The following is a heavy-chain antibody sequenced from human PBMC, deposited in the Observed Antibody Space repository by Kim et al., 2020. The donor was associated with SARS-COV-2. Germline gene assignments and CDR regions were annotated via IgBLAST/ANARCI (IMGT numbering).Heavy chain of an antibody. CDR2: MYYTGTTN. J-gene: IGHJ4*01. Sequence: SETLSLTCSVSGASMSSSTFYWGWIRQPPGKGLEWIGSMYYTGTTNYYNSSLKSRLTISLDTSRDQFSLKLISVTAADTAVYYCVRDRGAGTEGFDFWG. CDR3: VRDRGAGTEGFDF. D-gene: IGHD6-19*01. CDR1: GASMSSSTFY. V-gene: IGHV4-39*07.